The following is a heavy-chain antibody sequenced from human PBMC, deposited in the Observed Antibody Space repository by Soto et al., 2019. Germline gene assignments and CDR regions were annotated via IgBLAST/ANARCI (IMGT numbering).Heavy chain of an antibody. V-gene: IGHV4-34*01. D-gene: IGHD3-16*02. CDR2: INHSGST. CDR1: GGSFSGYY. J-gene: IGHJ3*02. Sequence: QVQLQQWGAGLLKPSETLSLTCAVYGGSFSGYYWSWIRQPPGKGLEWIGEINHSGSTNYNPSLKSRVTISVDTSKNQFSLKLRSVTAADTAVYYCARVLGELSSDAFDIWGQGTMVTVSS. CDR3: ARVLGELSSDAFDI.